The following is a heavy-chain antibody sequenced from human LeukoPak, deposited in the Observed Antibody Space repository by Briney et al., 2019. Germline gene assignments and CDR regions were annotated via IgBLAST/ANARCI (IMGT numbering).Heavy chain of an antibody. CDR1: GGSISSYY. CDR3: ARFRASGWYPLDY. D-gene: IGHD6-19*01. CDR2: IYYSGST. V-gene: IGHV4-59*01. J-gene: IGHJ4*02. Sequence: SETLSLTCTVSGGSISSYYWSWIRQPPGKGLEWIGYIYYSGSTNYNPSLKSRVTISVDTSKNQFSPKLSSVTAADTAVYYCARFRASGWYPLDYWGRGALVTVSS.